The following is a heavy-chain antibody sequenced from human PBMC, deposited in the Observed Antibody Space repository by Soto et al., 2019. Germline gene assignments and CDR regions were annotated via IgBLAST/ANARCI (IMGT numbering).Heavy chain of an antibody. CDR2: ISNSGDTT. Sequence: EVQLLESGGGLAQPGGSLRLSCAASGFTFSRHAMSWVRQAPGKGLEWVSGISNSGDTTYYADSVKGRFTISRDSSKNTLYLQMNSLRADDTAVYYCAKIRGYYDSASRWDAFGFWGQGTMVTVSS. J-gene: IGHJ3*01. D-gene: IGHD3-10*01. CDR3: AKIRGYYDSASRWDAFGF. CDR1: GFTFSRHA. V-gene: IGHV3-23*01.